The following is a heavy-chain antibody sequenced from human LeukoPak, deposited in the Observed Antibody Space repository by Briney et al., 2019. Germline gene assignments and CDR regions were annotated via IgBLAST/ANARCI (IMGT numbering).Heavy chain of an antibody. CDR1: GGSISSYY. CDR3: ARDGKQWPREYYFDY. Sequence: SETLSLTCTVSGGSISSYYWSWIRQPPGKGLEWIGYIYYSGSTNYNPSHKSRVTISVDTSKNQFSLKLSSVTAADTAVYYCARDGKQWPREYYFDYWGQGTLVTVSS. D-gene: IGHD6-19*01. CDR2: IYYSGST. V-gene: IGHV4-59*01. J-gene: IGHJ4*02.